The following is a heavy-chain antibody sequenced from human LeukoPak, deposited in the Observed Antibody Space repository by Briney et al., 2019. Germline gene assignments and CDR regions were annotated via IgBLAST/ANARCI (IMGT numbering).Heavy chain of an antibody. J-gene: IGHJ4*02. V-gene: IGHV3-30*18. Sequence: HSGGSLRLSCAASGFTFNNYALHWVRQAPGKGLEWVAVISYDGKTKYYGDSVKGRFTISRDSSKNTLSLQMSSLRVEDTAVYYCAKDPSVRFLEWVGPFYFDSWGPGTLVTVSS. CDR3: AKDPSVRFLEWVGPFYFDS. CDR2: ISYDGKTK. D-gene: IGHD3-3*01. CDR1: GFTFNNYA.